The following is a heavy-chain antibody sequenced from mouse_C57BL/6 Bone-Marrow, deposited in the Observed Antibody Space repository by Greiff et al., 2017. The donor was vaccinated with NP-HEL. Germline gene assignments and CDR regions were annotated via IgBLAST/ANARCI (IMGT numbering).Heavy chain of an antibody. CDR1: GYTFTDYE. CDR3: TRIHYYGSSPYGYFDV. CDR2: IDPETGGT. Sequence: QVQLQQSGAELVRPGASVTLSCKASGYTFTDYEMHWVKQTPVHGLEWIGAIDPETGGTAYNQKFKGKAILTADKSSSTAYMELRSLTAEDSAVYYCTRIHYYGSSPYGYFDVWGTGTTVTVSS. V-gene: IGHV1-15*01. J-gene: IGHJ1*03. D-gene: IGHD1-1*01.